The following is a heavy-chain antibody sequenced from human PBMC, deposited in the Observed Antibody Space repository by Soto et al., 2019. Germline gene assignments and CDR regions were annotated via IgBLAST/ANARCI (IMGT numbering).Heavy chain of an antibody. D-gene: IGHD1-26*01. CDR2: ISYYGSNK. Sequence: GSLSLCWAASGLTLSSYGMDWVRQAPGKGLEVVAVISYYGSNKYYADSVKGRFTISRDNSKNTLYLQMNSLRAEDTAVYYCAKAAQWELLHYCDRRGQGTLGTVAS. J-gene: IGHJ4*02. CDR3: AKAAQWELLHYCDR. V-gene: IGHV3-30*18. CDR1: GLTLSSYG.